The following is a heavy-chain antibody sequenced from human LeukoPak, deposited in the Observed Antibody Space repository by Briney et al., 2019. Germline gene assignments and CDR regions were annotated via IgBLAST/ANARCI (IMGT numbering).Heavy chain of an antibody. V-gene: IGHV3-23*01. J-gene: IGHJ4*02. Sequence: GGSLRLSCAASGFAFRSYAMSWVRQAPGQGLEWVSIIYASGASTNYADSVRGRFTTFRDNSNNMVYLQMNSLRAEDTAVYYCATDFEQDSWSGHSDWGQGTLVTVSS. CDR1: GFAFRSYA. CDR3: ATDFEQDSWSGHSD. CDR2: IYASGAST. D-gene: IGHD3-3*01.